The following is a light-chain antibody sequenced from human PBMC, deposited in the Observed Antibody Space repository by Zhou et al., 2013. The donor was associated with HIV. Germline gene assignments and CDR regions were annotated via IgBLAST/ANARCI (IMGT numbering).Light chain of an antibody. J-gene: IGKJ2*01. Sequence: LTQSPGTLSLSPGETAIISCRTSQYGSLAWYQQRPGQAPRLVTYSGSTRAAGIPDRFSGSRWGADYNLTISNLESGDFGVYYCQQYEFFGQGTK. V-gene: IGKV3-20*01. CDR3: QQYEF. CDR1: QYGS. CDR2: SGS.